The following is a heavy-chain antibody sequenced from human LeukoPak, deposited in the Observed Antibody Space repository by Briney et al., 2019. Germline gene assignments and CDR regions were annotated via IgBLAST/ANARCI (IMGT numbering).Heavy chain of an antibody. Sequence: SETLSLTCAVYGGSFSGYYWSWIRQPPGKGLEWIGEINHSGSTNYNPSLKSRVTISVDTSKNQFSQKLSSVTAADTAVYYCARELATVTNYFDYWGQGTLVTVSS. J-gene: IGHJ4*02. CDR2: INHSGST. CDR1: GGSFSGYY. CDR3: ARELATVTNYFDY. D-gene: IGHD4-17*01. V-gene: IGHV4-34*01.